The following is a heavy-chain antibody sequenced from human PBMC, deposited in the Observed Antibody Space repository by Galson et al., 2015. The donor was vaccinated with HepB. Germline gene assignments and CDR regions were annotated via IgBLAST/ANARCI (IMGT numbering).Heavy chain of an antibody. CDR2: INAGNGNT. Sequence: SVKVSCKASGYTFTSYAMNWVRQAPGQRLEWMGWINAGNGNTKYSQKFQGRVTITRDTSASTAYMELSSLRSEDTAVYYCARAGTMVRGVTSWADYWGQGTLVTVSS. CDR3: ARAGTMVRGVTSWADY. V-gene: IGHV1-3*01. D-gene: IGHD3-10*01. CDR1: GYTFTSYA. J-gene: IGHJ4*02.